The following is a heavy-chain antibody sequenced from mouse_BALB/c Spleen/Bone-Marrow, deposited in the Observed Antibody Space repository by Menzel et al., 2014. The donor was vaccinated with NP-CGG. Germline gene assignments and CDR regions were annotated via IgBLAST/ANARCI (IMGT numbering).Heavy chain of an antibody. J-gene: IGHJ2*01. D-gene: IGHD2-3*01. CDR2: INPESSTI. V-gene: IGHV4-1*02. Sequence: EVKVIESGGGLVQPGGSLKLSCAASGFDFRRYWMSWVRQAPGKGLEWIGEINPESSTINYTPSLKDKFIISRDNAKNTLYLQMSKVRSEDIALYYCARLGYYGYFVDWGQGTTLTVSS. CDR1: GFDFRRYW. CDR3: ARLGYYGYFVD.